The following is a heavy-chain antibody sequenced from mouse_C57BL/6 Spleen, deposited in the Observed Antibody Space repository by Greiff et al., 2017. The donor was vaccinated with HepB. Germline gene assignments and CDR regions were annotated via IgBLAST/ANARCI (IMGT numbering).Heavy chain of an antibody. D-gene: IGHD2-14*01. Sequence: QVQLKESGAELVRPGASVTLSCKASGYTFTDYEMHWVKQTPVHGLEWIGAIDPETGGTAYNQKFKGKAILTADKSSSTAYMELRSLTSEDSAVYYGTKRVRRGYAMDYWGQGTSVTVSS. CDR1: GYTFTDYE. CDR2: IDPETGGT. V-gene: IGHV1-15*01. J-gene: IGHJ4*01. CDR3: TKRVRRGYAMDY.